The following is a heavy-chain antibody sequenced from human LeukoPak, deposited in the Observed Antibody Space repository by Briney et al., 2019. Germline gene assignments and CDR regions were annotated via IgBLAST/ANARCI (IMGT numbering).Heavy chain of an antibody. CDR3: ARDSTVSWDTMIVVVINGWLDP. V-gene: IGHV1-69*13. CDR2: IIPIFGTA. Sequence: ASVKVSCKASGGTFSSYAISWVRQAPGQGLEWMGGIIPIFGTANYAQKFQGRVTITADESTSTAYMELSSLRSEDTAVYYCARDSTVSWDTMIVVVINGWLDPWGQGTLVTVSS. D-gene: IGHD3-22*01. J-gene: IGHJ5*02. CDR1: GGTFSSYA.